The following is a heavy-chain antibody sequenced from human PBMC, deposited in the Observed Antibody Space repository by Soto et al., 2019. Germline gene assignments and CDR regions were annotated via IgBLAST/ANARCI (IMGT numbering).Heavy chain of an antibody. CDR1: GAALSSGGYF. Sequence: SETLSLTCTVSGAALSSGGYFYTWVRQPPGKGLEWLGYIYYSVGTNYNPSLKSRVTISLVTSKSQFSLRLISVTAAYTAVYYCTREQSDDNYFDPWGQGTLVTVSA. V-gene: IGHV4-61*08. D-gene: IGHD6-19*01. J-gene: IGHJ5*02. CDR2: IYYSVGT. CDR3: TREQSDDNYFDP.